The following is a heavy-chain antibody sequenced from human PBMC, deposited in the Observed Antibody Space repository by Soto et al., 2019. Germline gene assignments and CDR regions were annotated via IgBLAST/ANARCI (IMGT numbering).Heavy chain of an antibody. Sequence: GGSLRLSCAASGFTFSSYGMHWVRQAPGKGLEWVAVIWYDGSNKYYADSVKGRSTISRDNSKNTLYLQMNSLRAEDTAVYYCARDPNWNYDAFDIWGQGTMVTVSS. CDR1: GFTFSSYG. CDR3: ARDPNWNYDAFDI. CDR2: IWYDGSNK. D-gene: IGHD1-7*01. J-gene: IGHJ3*02. V-gene: IGHV3-33*08.